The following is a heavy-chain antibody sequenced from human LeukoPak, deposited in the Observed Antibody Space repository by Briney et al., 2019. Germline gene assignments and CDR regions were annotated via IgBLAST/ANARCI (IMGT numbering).Heavy chain of an antibody. D-gene: IGHD6-19*01. J-gene: IGHJ5*02. Sequence: GSSVKVSCKASGGTFSSYAISWVRQAPGQGLEWMGGIIPIFGTANYAQKFQGRVTITADESTSTAYMELSSLRSEDTAVYYCARLPSGYSIGWPGGVNWFDPWGQGTLVTVSS. CDR2: IIPIFGTA. CDR3: ARLPSGYSIGWPGGVNWFDP. V-gene: IGHV1-69*01. CDR1: GGTFSSYA.